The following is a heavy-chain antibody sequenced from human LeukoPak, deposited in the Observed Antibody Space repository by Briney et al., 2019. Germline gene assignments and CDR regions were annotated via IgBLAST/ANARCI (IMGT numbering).Heavy chain of an antibody. CDR3: ARGPYIVVVPAARLINTRYFDY. J-gene: IGHJ4*02. CDR2: INHSGST. Sequence: PSETLSLTCAVCGGSFSGYYWSWIRQPPGKGLEWIGEINHSGSTNYNPSLKSRVTISVDTSKNQFSLKLSSVTAADTAVYYCARGPYIVVVPAARLINTRYFDYWGQGTLVTVSS. D-gene: IGHD2-2*01. CDR1: GGSFSGYY. V-gene: IGHV4-34*01.